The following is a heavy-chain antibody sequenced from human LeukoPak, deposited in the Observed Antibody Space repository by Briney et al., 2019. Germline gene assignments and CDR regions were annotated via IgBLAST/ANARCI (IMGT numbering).Heavy chain of an antibody. V-gene: IGHV5-51*01. CDR1: GYSFTSYW. CDR3: ARLVMAGHQLYNYYFDY. CDR2: IYPGDSDT. D-gene: IGHD1-1*01. J-gene: IGHJ4*02. Sequence: GESLKISCKGSGYSFTSYWIGWVRQMPGKGLEWMGIIYPGDSDTRYSPSFQGQVTISADKSISTAYLQWSSLKASDTAMYYCARLVMAGHQLYNYYFDYWGQGTLVTVSS.